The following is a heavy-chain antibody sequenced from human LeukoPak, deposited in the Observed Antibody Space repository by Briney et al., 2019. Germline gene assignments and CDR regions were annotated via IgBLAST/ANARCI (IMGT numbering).Heavy chain of an antibody. J-gene: IGHJ4*02. CDR1: GGSISSYY. CDR3: ARGGYFVPIDY. V-gene: IGHV4-59*01. D-gene: IGHD5-18*01. CDR2: IYYSGST. Sequence: ASETLSLTCTVSGGSISSYYWSWIQQPPGKGLEWIGYIYYSGSTNYNPSLKSRVTISVDTSKNQFSLKLSSATAADTAVYYCARGGYFVPIDYWGQGTLVTVSS.